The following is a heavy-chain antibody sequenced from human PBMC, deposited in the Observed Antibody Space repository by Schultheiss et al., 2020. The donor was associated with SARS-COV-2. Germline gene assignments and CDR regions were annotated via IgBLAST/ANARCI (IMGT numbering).Heavy chain of an antibody. CDR2: IYPDDSDT. CDR1: GYIFTTYW. V-gene: IGHV5-51*01. J-gene: IGHJ1*01. D-gene: IGHD3-16*01. Sequence: GESLKISCKGSGYIFTTYWIGWVRQMPGKGLEWMGIIYPDDSDTRYSPSFQGQVTISADKSISTAYLQWSSLKASDTAMYYCARRSGEITPGGYEYFQHWGQGTLVTVSS. CDR3: ARRSGEITPGGYEYFQH.